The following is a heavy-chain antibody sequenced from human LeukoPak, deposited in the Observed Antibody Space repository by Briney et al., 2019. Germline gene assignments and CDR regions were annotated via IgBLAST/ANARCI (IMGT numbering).Heavy chain of an antibody. CDR3: ARGTYCSSTSCPPYGMDV. J-gene: IGHJ6*02. CDR2: IWYDGSNK. D-gene: IGHD2-2*01. CDR1: GFTFSSYA. V-gene: IGHV3-33*08. Sequence: PGRSLRLSCAASGFTFSSYAMHWVRQAPGKGLEWVAVIWYDGSNKYYADSVKGRFTISRDNSKDTLYLQMNSLRAEDTAVYYCARGTYCSSTSCPPYGMDVWGQGTTVTVSS.